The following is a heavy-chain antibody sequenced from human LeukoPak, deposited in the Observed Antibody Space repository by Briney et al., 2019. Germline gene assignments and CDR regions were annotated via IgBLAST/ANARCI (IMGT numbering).Heavy chain of an antibody. V-gene: IGHV4-59*11. J-gene: IGHJ3*01. CDR3: ARLLDNDSSGDPDTFDL. CDR1: GGSMNGHF. CDR2: IHYAGRI. D-gene: IGHD3-22*01. Sequence: SETPSLTCTVSGGSMNGHFWTWIRQPPGKGLEWIAFIHYAGRIRYNPSLQSRATISLDRSESRFSLKLTSVTAADSAVYYCARLLDNDSSGDPDTFDLWGQGTVVIVSS.